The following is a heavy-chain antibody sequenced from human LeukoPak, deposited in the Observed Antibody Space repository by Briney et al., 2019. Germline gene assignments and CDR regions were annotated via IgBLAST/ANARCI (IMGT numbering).Heavy chain of an antibody. V-gene: IGHV1-2*02. CDR3: ARGTNKGITIFGVVIRYYYYYMDV. J-gene: IGHJ6*03. CDR2: INPNSGGT. D-gene: IGHD3-3*01. CDR1: GYTFTGYY. Sequence: GASVKVSCKASGYTFTGYYMHWVRQAPGQGLEWMGWINPNSGGTNYAQKFQGRVTMTRDMSTSTVYMELSSLRSEDTAVYYCARGTNKGITIFGVVIRYYYYYMDVWGKGTTVTVSS.